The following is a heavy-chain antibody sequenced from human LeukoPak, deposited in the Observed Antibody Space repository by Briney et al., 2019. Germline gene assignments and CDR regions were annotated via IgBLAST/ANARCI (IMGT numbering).Heavy chain of an antibody. J-gene: IGHJ4*02. D-gene: IGHD6-19*01. CDR1: GFTFSDYY. V-gene: IGHV3-7*01. CDR3: ARVGGSGWTNDY. Sequence: PGGSLRLSCAASGFTFSDYYMSWVRQAPGKGLEWVADIKQDGSEEYHVDSVKGRFTISRDNAKSSLFLQLNSLRDEDTAMYYCARVGGSGWTNDYWGQGTLVTVSS. CDR2: IKQDGSEE.